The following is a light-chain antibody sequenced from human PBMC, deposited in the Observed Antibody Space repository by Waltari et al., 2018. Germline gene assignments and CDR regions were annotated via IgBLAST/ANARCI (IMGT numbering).Light chain of an antibody. CDR3: QHVYSYPVT. J-gene: IGKJ4*01. CDR2: AAS. CDR1: QGMIGY. Sequence: DIQLTQSPSFLSASVGDRVTFTCRASQGMIGYLAWYQQKPNKAPKLLINAASTLQSGVPSRFSGGKSGTEFTLTISSLQPEDFATYFCQHVYSYPVTFGGGTTLDI. V-gene: IGKV1-9*01.